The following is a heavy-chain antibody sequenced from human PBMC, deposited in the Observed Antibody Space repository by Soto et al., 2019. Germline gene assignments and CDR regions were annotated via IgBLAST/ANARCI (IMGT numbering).Heavy chain of an antibody. CDR3: ARSVGPLDY. D-gene: IGHD3-16*01. V-gene: IGHV3-48*02. CDR1: GFTFSPYS. Sequence: EVQLLESGGGLVHPGGSLRLSCAASGFTFSPYSMNWVRQAPGKGLEWVSYITSSSSPIHYADSVQGRFTISRDNARNSVHLQMNSLRDEDSAVYYCARSVGPLDYWGQGTLVTVSS. CDR2: ITSSSSPI. J-gene: IGHJ4*02.